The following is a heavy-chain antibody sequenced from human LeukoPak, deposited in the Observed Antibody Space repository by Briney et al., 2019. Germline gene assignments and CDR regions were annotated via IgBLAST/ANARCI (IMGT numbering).Heavy chain of an antibody. Sequence: PGGSLRLSCAASGFTFSSYAMGWVRQAPGKGLEWVSAISGSGGSTYYADSVKGRFTISRDNSKTPLYLPMNSLRAEDTAVYYCAKAHLPDFPSGIGLYYFDSWGQGTLVTVSS. J-gene: IGHJ4*02. CDR2: ISGSGGST. V-gene: IGHV3-23*01. D-gene: IGHD1-26*01. CDR3: AKAHLPDFPSGIGLYYFDS. CDR1: GFTFSSYA.